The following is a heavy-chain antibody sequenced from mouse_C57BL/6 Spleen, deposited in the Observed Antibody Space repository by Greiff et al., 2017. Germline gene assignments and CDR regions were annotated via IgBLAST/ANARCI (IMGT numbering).Heavy chain of an antibody. CDR1: GYAFSSSW. D-gene: IGHD1-1*01. Sequence: QVQLQQSGPELVKPGASVKISCKASGYAFSSSWMNWVKQRPGKGLEWIGRIYPGDGDTNYNGKFKGKATLTADKSSSTAYMQLSSLTSEDSAVYFCARENYYGSSDDWGQGTTLTVSS. V-gene: IGHV1-82*01. CDR3: ARENYYGSSDD. J-gene: IGHJ2*01. CDR2: IYPGDGDT.